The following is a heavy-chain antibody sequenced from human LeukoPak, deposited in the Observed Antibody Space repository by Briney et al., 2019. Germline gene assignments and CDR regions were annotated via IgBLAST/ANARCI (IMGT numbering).Heavy chain of an antibody. V-gene: IGHV4-31*03. CDR2: IYYSGST. J-gene: IGHJ4*02. Sequence: SETLSLTCTVSGGSISSGGYYWSWIRQHPGTGLEWIGYIYYSGSTYYNPSLKSRVTISVDTSKNQFSLKLSSVTAADTAVYYCARDGITMVRGVIISTDYWGQGTLVTVSS. D-gene: IGHD3-10*01. CDR1: GGSISSGGYY. CDR3: ARDGITMVRGVIISTDY.